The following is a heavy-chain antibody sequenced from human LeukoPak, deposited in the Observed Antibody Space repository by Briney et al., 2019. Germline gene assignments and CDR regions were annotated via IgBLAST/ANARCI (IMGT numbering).Heavy chain of an antibody. Sequence: GGSLRLSCAASGFTFSTSWMTWVRQAPGKGLDWLGNINPDGSRINYVDSVKGRFTFFRDNAKNSLFLQMNSLGAEDTAVFYCARDSGYNAFDIWGQGTMVTVSS. V-gene: IGHV3-7*01. CDR3: ARDSGYNAFDI. CDR2: INPDGSRI. D-gene: IGHD5-12*01. CDR1: GFTFSTSW. J-gene: IGHJ3*02.